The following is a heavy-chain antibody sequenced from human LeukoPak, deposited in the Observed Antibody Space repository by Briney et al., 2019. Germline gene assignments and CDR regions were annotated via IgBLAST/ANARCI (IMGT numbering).Heavy chain of an antibody. Sequence: SETLSLTCTVSGGSISSYYWSWIRQPPGKGLEWNGYIYYSGSTNYNPSLKSRVTISVDTSKNQFSLKLSSVTAADTAVYYCARSYSSSTDLLDYWGQGTLVTVSS. CDR3: ARSYSSSTDLLDY. CDR2: IYYSGST. CDR1: GGSISSYY. J-gene: IGHJ4*02. V-gene: IGHV4-59*01. D-gene: IGHD6-13*01.